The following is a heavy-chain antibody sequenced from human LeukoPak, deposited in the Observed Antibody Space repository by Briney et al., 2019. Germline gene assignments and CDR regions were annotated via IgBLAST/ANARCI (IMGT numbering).Heavy chain of an antibody. CDR3: ARGGYSDYGLDY. Sequence: SETLSLTCTVSGGSISSGGYYWSWIRQHPGKGLEWIGYIYYSGSTYYNPSLKSRVPISVDTSKNQFSLKLSSVTAADTAVYYCARGGYSDYGLDYWGQGTLVTVSS. J-gene: IGHJ4*02. D-gene: IGHD5-12*01. V-gene: IGHV4-31*03. CDR1: GGSISSGGYY. CDR2: IYYSGST.